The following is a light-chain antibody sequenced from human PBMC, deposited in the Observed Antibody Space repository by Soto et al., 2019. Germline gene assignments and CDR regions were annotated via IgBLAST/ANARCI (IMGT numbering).Light chain of an antibody. J-gene: IGLJ1*01. CDR1: SSDVGGYNY. Sequence: QSALTQPPSASGSPGQSVTISCTGTSSDVGGYNYVSWYQQHPGKAPKLIISEVSKRPSGVPDRFSGSKSGNTASLTVSGLQAEDEADYYCTSHAGSNKYVVGTGTKVTVL. CDR2: EVS. V-gene: IGLV2-8*01. CDR3: TSHAGSNKYV.